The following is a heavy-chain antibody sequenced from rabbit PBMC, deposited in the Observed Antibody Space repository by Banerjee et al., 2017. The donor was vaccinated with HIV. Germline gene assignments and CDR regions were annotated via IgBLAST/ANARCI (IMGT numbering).Heavy chain of an antibody. CDR1: GFDFSSNA. J-gene: IGHJ4*01. Sequence: QSLEESGGDLVQPEGSLTLTCTASGFDFSSNAMCWVRQAPGKGLEWIACINTISGDTVYATWAKGRFTISKASWTTVTLQMTSLTAADTASYFCARDLAGVIGWNFNLWGPGTLVTV. CDR3: ARDLAGVIGWNFNL. D-gene: IGHD4-1*01. V-gene: IGHV1S40*01. CDR2: INTISGDT.